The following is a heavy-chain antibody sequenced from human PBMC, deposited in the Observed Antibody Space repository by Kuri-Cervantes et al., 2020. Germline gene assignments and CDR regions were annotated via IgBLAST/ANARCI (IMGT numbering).Heavy chain of an antibody. CDR1: GYSFTNYW. CDR3: ARNHHDILTGYYDFYMDV. V-gene: IGHV5-51*01. CDR2: IQPGDSDT. D-gene: IGHD3-9*01. Sequence: GGSLRLSCKGSGYSFTNYWIGWVRQMPGKGLDWMGVIQPGDSDTRYSPSFQGQVTISADKSISTAYLQWSSLKASDTAMYYCARNHHDILTGYYDFYMDVWGKGTTVTVSS. J-gene: IGHJ6*03.